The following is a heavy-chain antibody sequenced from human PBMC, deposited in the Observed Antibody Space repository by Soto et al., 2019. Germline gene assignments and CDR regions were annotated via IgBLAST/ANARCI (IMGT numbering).Heavy chain of an antibody. V-gene: IGHV4-31*03. Sequence: TLSLTCTVYGGSISSGGYYWSWIRQHPGKGLEWIGYIYYSGSTYYNPSLKSRVTISVDTSKNQFSPKMSSVTAADTAVYYCARDTDVYFSSPPPVYGTDVQGQVSMGTL. CDR1: GGSISSGGYY. CDR2: IYYSGST. CDR3: ARDTDVYFSSPPPVYGTDV. J-gene: IGHJ6*02. D-gene: IGHD3-16*01.